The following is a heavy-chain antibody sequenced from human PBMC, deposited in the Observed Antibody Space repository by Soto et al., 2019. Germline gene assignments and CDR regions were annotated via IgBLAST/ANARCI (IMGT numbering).Heavy chain of an antibody. D-gene: IGHD5-18*01. J-gene: IGHJ5*02. CDR3: ARDQIQLWFPDWFNP. V-gene: IGHV1-18*01. CDR1: GYTFTSYG. Sequence: ASVKVSCKASGYTFTSYGISWARQAPGQGLEWMGWISAYNGNTNYAQKLQGRVTMTTDTSTSTAYMELRSLRSDDTAVYYCARDQIQLWFPDWFNPWGQGTLVTVSS. CDR2: ISAYNGNT.